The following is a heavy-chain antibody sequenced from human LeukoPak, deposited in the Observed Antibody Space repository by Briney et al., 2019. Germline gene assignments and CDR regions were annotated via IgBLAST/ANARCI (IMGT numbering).Heavy chain of an antibody. J-gene: IGHJ4*02. CDR3: ARQTMLVGYANGLGFNY. CDR2: INPNSGGT. Sequence: ASVKVSCKASGYTFTGYYMHWVRQAPGQGLEWMGWINPNSGGTNYAQKFQGRVTMTGDTSISTAYMELSRLRSDDTAVYYCARQTMLVGYANGLGFNYWGEGTLVTVSS. V-gene: IGHV1-2*02. CDR1: GYTFTGYY. D-gene: IGHD2-2*01.